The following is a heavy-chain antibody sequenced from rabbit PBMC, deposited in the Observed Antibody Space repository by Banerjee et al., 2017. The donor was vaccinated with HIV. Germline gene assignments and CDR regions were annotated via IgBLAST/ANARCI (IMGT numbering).Heavy chain of an antibody. V-gene: IGHV1S45*01. CDR1: GFSFSSGYW. D-gene: IGHD4-2*01. CDR2: IGAGSGAT. Sequence: QEQLVESGGGLVQPGGSLTLTCTASGFSFSSGYWICWVRQAPGKGLEWIGCIGAGSGATYYASWAKGRFTISKTSSTTVALQMTSLTAADTATYFCARGSAYAGAGYALWGQGTLVTVS. CDR3: ARGSAYAGAGYAL. J-gene: IGHJ4*01.